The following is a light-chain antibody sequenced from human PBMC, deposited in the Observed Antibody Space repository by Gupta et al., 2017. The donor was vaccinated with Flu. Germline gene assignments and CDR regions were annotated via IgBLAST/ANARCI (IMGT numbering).Light chain of an antibody. CDR1: TSNIGSDY. V-gene: IGLV1-47*01. Sequence: QSVLTQPPSASGTPGQRVTISCSGSTSNIGSDYVYWYQQLPGTAPKLLIYRNNQRPSGIPDRFSGPNSGTSASLAISGLRSEDEADYYCAAWDDSLSVWVFGGGTKLTVL. CDR2: RNN. J-gene: IGLJ3*02. CDR3: AAWDDSLSVWV.